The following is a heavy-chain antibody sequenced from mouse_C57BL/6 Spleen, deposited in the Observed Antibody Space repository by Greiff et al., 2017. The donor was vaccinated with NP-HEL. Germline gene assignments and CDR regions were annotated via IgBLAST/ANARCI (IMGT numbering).Heavy chain of an antibody. V-gene: IGHV1-7*01. CDR2: INPSSGYT. CDR1: GYTFTSYW. CDR3: ARISRGDYYAMDY. J-gene: IGHJ4*01. D-gene: IGHD1-1*01. Sequence: QVQLQQSGAELAKPGASVKLSCKASGYTFTSYWMHWVKQRPGQGLEWIGYINPSSGYTKYNQKFKDKATLTADKSSSTAYMQLSSLTYEDSAVYYCARISRGDYYAMDYWGQGTSVTVSS.